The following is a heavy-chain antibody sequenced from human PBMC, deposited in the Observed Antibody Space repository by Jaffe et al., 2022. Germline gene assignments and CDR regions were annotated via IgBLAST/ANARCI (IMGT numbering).Heavy chain of an antibody. D-gene: IGHD2-15*01. CDR3: AREVEGRVPWDYYMDV. CDR1: GYTFTSYY. CDR2: INPSGGST. J-gene: IGHJ6*03. V-gene: IGHV1-46*01. Sequence: QVQLVQSGAEVKKPGASVKVSCKASGYTFTSYYMHWVRQAPGQGLEWMGIINPSGGSTSYAQKFQGRVTMTRDTSTSTVYMELSSLRSEDTAVYYCAREVEGRVPWDYYMDVWGKGTTVTVSS.